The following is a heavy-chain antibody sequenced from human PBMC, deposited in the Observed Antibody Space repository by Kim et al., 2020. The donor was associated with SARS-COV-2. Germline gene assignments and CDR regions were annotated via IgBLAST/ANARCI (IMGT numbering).Heavy chain of an antibody. J-gene: IGHJ5*02. CDR1: GFTFSSYA. Sequence: GGSLRLSCAASGFTFSSYAMHWVRQAPGKGLEWVAVISYDGSNKYYADSVKGRFTISRDNSKNTLYLQMNSLRAEDTAVYYCARAAAKYQLLKNWFDPWSQGTLVTVSS. CDR2: ISYDGSNK. D-gene: IGHD2-2*01. V-gene: IGHV3-30*04. CDR3: ARAAAKYQLLKNWFDP.